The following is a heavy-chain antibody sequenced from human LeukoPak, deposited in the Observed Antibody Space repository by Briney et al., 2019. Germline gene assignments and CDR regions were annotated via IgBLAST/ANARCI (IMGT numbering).Heavy chain of an antibody. J-gene: IGHJ5*02. D-gene: IGHD2-2*01. V-gene: IGHV1-2*02. CDR2: INPNSGGT. CDR1: GYTFTGYY. Sequence: ASVKVSCKASGYTFTGYYMHWVRQAPGQGLEWMGWINPNSGGTNYAQKFQGRVTMTRDTSISTAYMELSRLRSDDTAVYYCARGRGIYCSSTSCQNWFDPWGQGTLVTVSS. CDR3: ARGRGIYCSSTSCQNWFDP.